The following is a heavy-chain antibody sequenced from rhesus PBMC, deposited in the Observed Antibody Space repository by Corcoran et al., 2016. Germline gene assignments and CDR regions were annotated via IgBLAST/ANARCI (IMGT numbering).Heavy chain of an antibody. J-gene: IGHJ4*01. CDR3: ATDTVPVTGSDSY. CDR2: IMSDGGST. D-gene: IGHD4-29*01. Sequence: EVQLVETGGGLVQPGGSLTLSCAASGFTFSSYGMNWVRQAPGKGVEWVSGIMSDGGSTHYADSVKARFTVSRDNSKNTLSLQMNSLRAEDTAVYYCATDTVPVTGSDSYWGQGVLVTVSS. CDR1: GFTFSSYG. V-gene: IGHV3S5*01.